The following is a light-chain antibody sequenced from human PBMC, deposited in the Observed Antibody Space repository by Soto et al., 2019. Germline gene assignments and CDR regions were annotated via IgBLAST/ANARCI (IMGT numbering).Light chain of an antibody. CDR3: VSYTTSASYV. Sequence: QSALTQPASVSGSPGQSITISCTGTSSDVGKYIFVSWYRQHPGKAPKLMIYDINNRPSGVSNRFSGSKSGNTASLTISGLQAEDEADYYCVSYTTSASYVFGTGTKLTVL. J-gene: IGLJ1*01. CDR1: SSDVGKYIF. CDR2: DIN. V-gene: IGLV2-14*01.